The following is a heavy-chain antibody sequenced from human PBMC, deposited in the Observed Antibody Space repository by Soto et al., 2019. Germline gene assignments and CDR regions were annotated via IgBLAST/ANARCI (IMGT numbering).Heavy chain of an antibody. CDR2: ISGSGATT. Sequence: EVQLLESGGGLVQPGGSLRLSCAASGFTFTSNAMSWVRQAPGKGLEWVSAISGSGATTYYADSVKGRFTISRDNSKNMLYLQMHSLRAEDTAVYYCAKVSKYCSGGYCYSNYFFDYWGQGTLVTVSS. V-gene: IGHV3-23*01. CDR1: GFTFTSNA. J-gene: IGHJ4*02. D-gene: IGHD2-15*01. CDR3: AKVSKYCSGGYCYSNYFFDY.